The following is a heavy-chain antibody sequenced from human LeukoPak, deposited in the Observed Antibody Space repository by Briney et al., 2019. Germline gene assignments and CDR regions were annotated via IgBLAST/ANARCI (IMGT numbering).Heavy chain of an antibody. CDR1: GGSISSYY. CDR3: ARDLSYQYFYGMDV. D-gene: IGHD3-16*02. CDR2: IYYSGST. J-gene: IGHJ6*02. Sequence: SETLSLTCTVSGGSISSYYWSWIRQPPGKGLEWIGYIYYSGSTNYNPSLKSRVTISVDTSKNQFSLKLSSVTAADTAVYYCARDLSYQYFYGMDVWGQGTTVTVSS. V-gene: IGHV4-59*01.